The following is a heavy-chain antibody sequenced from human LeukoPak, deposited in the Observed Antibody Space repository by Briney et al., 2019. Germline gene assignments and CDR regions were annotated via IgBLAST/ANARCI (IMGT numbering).Heavy chain of an antibody. J-gene: IGHJ3*02. Sequence: GGSLRLSCAASGFTVSNNYMSWVRQAPGKGLEWVSVIYSGGSSYYADSVKGRFTISRDNTKNSLYLQMNSLRAEDTAVYYCAKDGGSDPDSFDIWGQGTMVTVSS. CDR2: IYSGGSS. CDR1: GFTVSNNY. D-gene: IGHD2-15*01. CDR3: AKDGGSDPDSFDI. V-gene: IGHV3-53*05.